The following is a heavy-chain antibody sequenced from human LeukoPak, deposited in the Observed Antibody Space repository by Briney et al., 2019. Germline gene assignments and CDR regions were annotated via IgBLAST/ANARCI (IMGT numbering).Heavy chain of an antibody. V-gene: IGHV3-7*01. J-gene: IGHJ4*02. CDR2: MNEDGSEK. CDR3: TKGGHLDY. Sequence: GGSLRLSCEASGFSFSTYWMTWVRQAPGKGPEWVANMNEDGSEKNYLDSVKGRFTISRDNAKNSLYLQMNSLRVEDTATYYCTKGGHLDYWGQGTLVTVSS. D-gene: IGHD3-16*01. CDR1: GFSFSTYW.